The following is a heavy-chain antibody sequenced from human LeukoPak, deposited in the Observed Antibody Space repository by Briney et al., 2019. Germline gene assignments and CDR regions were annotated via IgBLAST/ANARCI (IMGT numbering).Heavy chain of an antibody. D-gene: IGHD2-15*01. J-gene: IGHJ4*02. V-gene: IGHV4-59*01. CDR2: IYHSGST. CDR3: ARGSYCSGGTCMFDY. CDR1: GGSISTYY. Sequence: SETLSLTCSVSGGSISTYYWNWIRQPPGKGLEWIGHIYHSGSTNYNPSLKSRVTISVDTSKNEFSLKLSSVTAADTAVYFCARGSYCSGGTCMFDYWGQGTLVTVSS.